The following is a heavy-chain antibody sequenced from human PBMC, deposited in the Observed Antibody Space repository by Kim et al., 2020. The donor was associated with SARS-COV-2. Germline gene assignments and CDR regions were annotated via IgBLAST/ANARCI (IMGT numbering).Heavy chain of an antibody. CDR3: ARGDSGYTSLLDAFDI. V-gene: IGHV3-21*01. D-gene: IGHD5-12*01. J-gene: IGHJ3*02. Sequence: SGKGRFTIARDNAKNSLYLQMNSLRAEDTAVYYCARGDSGYTSLLDAFDIWGQGTMVSVSS.